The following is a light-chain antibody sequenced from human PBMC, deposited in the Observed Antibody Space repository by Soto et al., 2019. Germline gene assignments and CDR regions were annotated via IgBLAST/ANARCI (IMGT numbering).Light chain of an antibody. CDR2: GAV. CDR1: QIITSSY. Sequence: EIVLTQSPGTLSVSPGERVTLSCRASQIITSSYLAWYRHKPGQAPRLLVHGAVSRATGIPDRVSGRGSGTDFTLTISRLEPEDSAIYYCQQYGSSPLTFGGGTKVEIK. CDR3: QQYGSSPLT. V-gene: IGKV3-20*01. J-gene: IGKJ4*01.